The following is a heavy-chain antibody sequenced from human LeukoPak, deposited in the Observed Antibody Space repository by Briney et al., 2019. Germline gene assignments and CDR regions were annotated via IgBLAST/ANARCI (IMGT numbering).Heavy chain of an antibody. CDR2: INHSGST. Sequence: KSSETLSLTRAVYGGSFSGYYWSWIRQPPGKGLEWIGEINHSGSTNYNPSLKSRVTISVDTSENQFSLKLSSVTAADTAVYYCARGLLDGYTHPAAFDIWGQGTMVTVSS. CDR3: ARGLLDGYTHPAAFDI. CDR1: GGSFSGYY. D-gene: IGHD5-24*01. V-gene: IGHV4-34*01. J-gene: IGHJ3*02.